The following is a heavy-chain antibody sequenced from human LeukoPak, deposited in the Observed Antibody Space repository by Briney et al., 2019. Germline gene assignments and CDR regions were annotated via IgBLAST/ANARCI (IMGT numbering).Heavy chain of an antibody. D-gene: IGHD1-26*01. CDR2: VSSNGFNT. Sequence: GGSLRLSCAASGFSFSNCSMNWVRQAPGKGLEWVSLVSSNGFNTYYADSVKGRFTISRDNSKNTVSLQMNSLRGEDTAVYYCAKDVRVGGGGMDVWGQGIPVTVSS. CDR1: GFSFSNCS. J-gene: IGHJ6*02. CDR3: AKDVRVGGGGMDV. V-gene: IGHV3-23*01.